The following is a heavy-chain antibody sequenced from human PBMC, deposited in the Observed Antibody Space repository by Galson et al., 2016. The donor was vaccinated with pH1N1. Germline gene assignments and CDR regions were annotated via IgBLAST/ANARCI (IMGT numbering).Heavy chain of an antibody. Sequence: ETLSLTCTVSGGSISSSTYYWGWIRQPPGKGLEWIGSIYYSGSTYYNPSLKSRVTISVDTSKNQFSLKLSSVTAADTAVYFCAREAQKFYYGSGALDPWGQGILVTVSS. CDR3: AREAQKFYYGSGALDP. J-gene: IGHJ5*02. D-gene: IGHD3-10*01. CDR1: GGSISSSTYY. CDR2: IYYSGST. V-gene: IGHV4-39*02.